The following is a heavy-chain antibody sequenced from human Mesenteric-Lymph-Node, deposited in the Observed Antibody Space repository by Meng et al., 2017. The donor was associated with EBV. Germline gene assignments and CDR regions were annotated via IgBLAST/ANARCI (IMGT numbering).Heavy chain of an antibody. V-gene: IGHV3-23*04. Sequence: VQLVDSGGDLVKPGGSLRLSCAASGFTFSDYYMSWIRQAPGKGLEWVSGLSRSGSSTYYADSVRGRFTISRDNSKSTLFLQMNSLRVEDTAIYYCAKRYAQFDSWGQGTLVTVSS. CDR2: LSRSGSST. CDR1: GFTFSDYY. D-gene: IGHD3-9*01. J-gene: IGHJ4*02. CDR3: AKRYAQFDS.